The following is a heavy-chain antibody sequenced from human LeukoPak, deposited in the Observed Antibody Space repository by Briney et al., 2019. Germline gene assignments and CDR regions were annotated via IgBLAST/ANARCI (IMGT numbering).Heavy chain of an antibody. Sequence: ASVRVSCKASGYTFTSYDINWVRQAAGQGRGWMGWMNANSGNTGYAQKFQDRVTMTRNTSISTAYMELSSLRSEDTAVYYCARGQAGLIVFGGFIVQDYWGQGTLVTVSS. CDR2: MNANSGNT. CDR1: GYTFTSYD. J-gene: IGHJ4*02. D-gene: IGHD3-16*02. V-gene: IGHV1-8*01. CDR3: ARGQAGLIVFGGFIVQDY.